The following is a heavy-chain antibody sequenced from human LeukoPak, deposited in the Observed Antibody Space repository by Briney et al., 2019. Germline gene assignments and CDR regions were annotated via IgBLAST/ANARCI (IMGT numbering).Heavy chain of an antibody. J-gene: IGHJ4*02. CDR1: GFTFSSYW. CDR2: MKQDGSEK. Sequence: GGSLRLSCAASGFTFSSYWMTWVRQAPGKGLEWVANMKQDGSEKYYVDSVKGRFTTSRDNAKNSLSLQMNSLRAEDTAVYYCARRDHGDYGEEYWGQGTLVTVSS. V-gene: IGHV3-7*01. D-gene: IGHD4-17*01. CDR3: ARRDHGDYGEEY.